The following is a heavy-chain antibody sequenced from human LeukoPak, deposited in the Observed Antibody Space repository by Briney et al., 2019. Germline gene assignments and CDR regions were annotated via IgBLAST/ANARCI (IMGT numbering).Heavy chain of an antibody. CDR2: IYYSGST. V-gene: IGHV4-30-4*01. J-gene: IGHJ3*02. CDR1: GGSISSGDYY. Sequence: TLSLTCTVSGGSISSGDYYWSWIRQPPGKGLEWIGYIYYSGSTYYNPSLKSRVTISVDTSKNQFSLKLSSVTAADTAVYYCARDPVDTAHLAAFDIRGQGTMVTVSS. CDR3: ARDPVDTAHLAAFDI. D-gene: IGHD5-18*01.